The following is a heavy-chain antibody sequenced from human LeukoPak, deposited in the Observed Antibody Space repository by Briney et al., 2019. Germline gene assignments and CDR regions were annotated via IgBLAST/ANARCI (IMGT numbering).Heavy chain of an antibody. CDR2: IYYSGST. D-gene: IGHD2-21*01. J-gene: IGHJ4*02. CDR1: GGSISTYC. V-gene: IGHV4-59*01. CDR3: AKGGKGFSLGLRFDS. Sequence: SETLSLTCTVSGGSISTYCWTWIRQPPGNGLECIGYIYYSGSTNCNPSLKSRVTISVDTSKNQFSLKLTSLTAADTAVYYCAKGGKGFSLGLRFDSWGQGTLVSVSS.